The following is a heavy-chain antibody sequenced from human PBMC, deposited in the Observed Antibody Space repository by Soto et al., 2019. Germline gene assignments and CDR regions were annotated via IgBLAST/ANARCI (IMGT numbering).Heavy chain of an antibody. V-gene: IGHV1-3*01. D-gene: IGHD2-15*01. CDR2: INAGNGNT. CDR1: GXTFTSYA. CDR3: ARSGIVFSVTSPWWYYGKDF. Sequence: ASVKVSCKASGXTFTSYAMHWVRQAPGQRIERMGWINAGNGNTKYSQKFQGRVTITRDTSASTAYMELSSLRSEDTAVYYCARSGIVFSVTSPWWYYGKDFSCQG. J-gene: IGHJ6*02.